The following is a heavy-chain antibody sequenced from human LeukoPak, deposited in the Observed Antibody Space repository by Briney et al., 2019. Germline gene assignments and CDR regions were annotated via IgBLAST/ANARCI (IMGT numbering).Heavy chain of an antibody. CDR1: GYTFTSYG. J-gene: IGHJ5*02. Sequence: ASVKVSCKASGYTFTSYGISWVRQAPGQGLEWMGWISAYNGNTNYAQKLQGRVTMTTDTSTSTAHMELRSLRSDDTAVYYCARDSALDDIVVVPAAIDWFDPWGQGTLVTVSS. V-gene: IGHV1-18*01. CDR3: ARDSALDDIVVVPAAIDWFDP. D-gene: IGHD2-2*01. CDR2: ISAYNGNT.